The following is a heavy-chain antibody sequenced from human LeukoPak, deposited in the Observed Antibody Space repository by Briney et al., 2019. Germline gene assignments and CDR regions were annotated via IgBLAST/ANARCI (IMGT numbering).Heavy chain of an antibody. D-gene: IGHD4-23*01. Sequence: SETLSLTCTVSGYSISSGYLWGWIRQAPGKGLEWIASITRTGGTYYSPSLKSRVTISVDTSRNQFSLRLTSVTAPDAAVYFCARQYDGNLYLLYMDVWGKGTTVTVPS. CDR3: ARQYDGNLYLLYMDV. V-gene: IGHV4-38-2*02. CDR2: ITRTGGT. CDR1: GYSISSGYL. J-gene: IGHJ6*03.